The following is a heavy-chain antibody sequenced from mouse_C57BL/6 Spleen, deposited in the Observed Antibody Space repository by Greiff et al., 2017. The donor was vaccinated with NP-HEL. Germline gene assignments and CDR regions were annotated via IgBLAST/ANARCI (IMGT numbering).Heavy chain of an antibody. Sequence: VQLKESGAELVKPGASVKLSCTASGFNIKDYYMHWVKQRTEQGLEWIGRIDPEDGDTKYAPKFQGKATITADPSSNTAYLQLSSLTSEDTAVYYCARDYYGSSYDFDVWGTGTTVTVSS. J-gene: IGHJ1*03. CDR3: ARDYYGSSYDFDV. CDR2: IDPEDGDT. V-gene: IGHV14-2*01. D-gene: IGHD1-1*01. CDR1: GFNIKDYY.